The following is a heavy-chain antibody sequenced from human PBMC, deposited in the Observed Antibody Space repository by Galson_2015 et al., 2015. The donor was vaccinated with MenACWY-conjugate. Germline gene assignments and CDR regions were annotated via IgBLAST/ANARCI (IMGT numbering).Heavy chain of an antibody. CDR1: GFTFNNYV. CDR3: AKGGSSYYYFAVDV. D-gene: IGHD5-12*01. V-gene: IGHV3-23*01. CDR2: ISISDGVT. Sequence: SLRLSCAASGFTFNNYVMSWVRQAPGKGLEWVSSISISDGVTYYADSVKGRFTISRDMSKSTLSLQMNSLRAEDTAIYFCAKGGSSYYYFAVDVWGQGTTVTVSS. J-gene: IGHJ6*02.